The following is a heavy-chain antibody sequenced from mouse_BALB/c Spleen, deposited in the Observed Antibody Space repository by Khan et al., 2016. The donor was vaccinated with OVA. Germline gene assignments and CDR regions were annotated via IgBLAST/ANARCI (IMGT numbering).Heavy chain of an antibody. Sequence: QVQLKESGPGLVAPSQSLSITCTVSGFSLTDYAVSWIRQPPGKGLEWLGVTWGGGSKYYNSALKSRLSISKDNSRSQVFLNMNSLQTDDTVMYYCAKDPPYYAMDYWGQGTSVTVSS. CDR2: TWGGGSK. V-gene: IGHV2-6-5*01. J-gene: IGHJ4*01. CDR3: AKDPPYYAMDY. CDR1: GFSLTDYA.